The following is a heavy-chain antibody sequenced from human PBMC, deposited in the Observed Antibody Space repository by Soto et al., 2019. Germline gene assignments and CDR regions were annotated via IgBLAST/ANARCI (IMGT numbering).Heavy chain of an antibody. Sequence: PSETLSLTCSVSGGSISSGSYYWGWIRQPPGKGLEWIGSIYYSGSTYYNPSLKSRVIISVDTSKNQFSLKLSSVTAADTAVYYCARDDSGSYLVFDYWGQGTLVTVSS. CDR3: ARDDSGSYLVFDY. D-gene: IGHD1-26*01. V-gene: IGHV4-39*01. J-gene: IGHJ4*02. CDR2: IYYSGST. CDR1: GGSISSGSYY.